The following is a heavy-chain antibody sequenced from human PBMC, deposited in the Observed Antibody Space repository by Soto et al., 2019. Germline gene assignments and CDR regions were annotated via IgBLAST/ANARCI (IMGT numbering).Heavy chain of an antibody. Sequence: GGSLRLSCAASGFTFSSYSMNWVRQAPGKGLEWVSSISSSSSYIYYADSVKGRFTISRDNAKNSLYLQMNSLRAEDTAVYYCARDERPSPMPMDVWGQGTTVTVSS. CDR3: ARDERPSPMPMDV. CDR1: GFTFSSYS. V-gene: IGHV3-21*01. D-gene: IGHD2-2*01. CDR2: ISSSSSYI. J-gene: IGHJ6*02.